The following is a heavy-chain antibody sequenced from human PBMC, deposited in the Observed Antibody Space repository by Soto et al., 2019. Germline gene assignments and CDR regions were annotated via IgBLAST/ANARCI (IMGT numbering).Heavy chain of an antibody. CDR2: LYDVDGS. Sequence: PGGSLRLSCAASGLTVSGKKYVAWVRRAPGKGLEWVSALYDVDGSFYADSVKGRFTTSSDSYKTTVYLQMNGLRPDDTAVYYCATWHEREHAYDVWGQGTTVTVSS. CDR3: ATWHEREHAYDV. J-gene: IGHJ3*01. CDR1: GLTVSGKKY. D-gene: IGHD1-1*01. V-gene: IGHV3-53*01.